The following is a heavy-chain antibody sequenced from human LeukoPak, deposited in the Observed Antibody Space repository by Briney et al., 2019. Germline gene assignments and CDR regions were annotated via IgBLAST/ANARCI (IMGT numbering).Heavy chain of an antibody. D-gene: IGHD3-16*02. CDR3: AKDEFSGYFDY. CDR1: GITLSNYG. J-gene: IGHJ4*02. V-gene: IGHV3-23*01. Sequence: GGSLRLSCVVSGITLSNYGMSWVRQAPGKGLEWVSGISERGGSTDYADSVKGRFTISRDNSKNTLYLQMNSLRAEDTAVYYCAKDEFSGYFDYWGQGTLVTVSS. CDR2: ISERGGST.